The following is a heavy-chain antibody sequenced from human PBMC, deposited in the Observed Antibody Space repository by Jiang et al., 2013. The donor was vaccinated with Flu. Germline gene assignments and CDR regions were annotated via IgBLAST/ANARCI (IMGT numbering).Heavy chain of an antibody. J-gene: IGHJ4*02. D-gene: IGHD3-10*01. CDR3: ARDRTILYYGSGSYYKGYFDY. CDR1: GYTFTGYY. Sequence: SGAEVKKPGASVKVSCKASGYTFTGYYMHWVRQAPGQGLEWMGWINPNSGGTNYAQKFQGRVTMTRDTSISTAYMELSRLRSDDTAVYYCARDRTILYYGSGSYYKGYFDYWGQGTLVTVSS. CDR2: INPNSGGT. V-gene: IGHV1-2*02.